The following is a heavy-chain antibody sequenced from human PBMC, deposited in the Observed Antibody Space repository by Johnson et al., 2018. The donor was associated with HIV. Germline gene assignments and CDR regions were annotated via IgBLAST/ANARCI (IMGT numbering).Heavy chain of an antibody. CDR3: AKGRIVGALRSAFDI. V-gene: IGHV3-30*02. CDR2: IRNDGSNT. Sequence: QVQLVESGGGVVQPGRSLRLSCAASGITFSSYAMHWVRQAPGKGLEWVAFIRNDGSNTYYVDSVQGRFTISSDNSKNTLHLQMNSLRGEDTAVYYCAKGRIVGALRSAFDIWGRGTRVPVSS. J-gene: IGHJ3*02. CDR1: GITFSSYA. D-gene: IGHD1-26*01.